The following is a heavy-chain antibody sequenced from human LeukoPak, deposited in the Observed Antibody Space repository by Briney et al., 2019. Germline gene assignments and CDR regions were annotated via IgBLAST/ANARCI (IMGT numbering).Heavy chain of an antibody. CDR3: ARVITYYYDSSGYYFAPNWFDP. D-gene: IGHD3-22*01. J-gene: IGHJ5*02. V-gene: IGHV4-31*03. Sequence: SETLSLTCTVSGGSISSGGYYWSWIRQHPGKGLEWIGYIYYSGSTYYNPSLKSRVTISVDTSKNQFSLKLSSVTAADTAVYYCARVITYYYDSSGYYFAPNWFDPWGQGTLVTVSS. CDR2: IYYSGST. CDR1: GGSISSGGYY.